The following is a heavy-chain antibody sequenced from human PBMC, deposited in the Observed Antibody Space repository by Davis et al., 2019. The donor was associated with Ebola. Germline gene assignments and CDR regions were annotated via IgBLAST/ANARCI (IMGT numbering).Heavy chain of an antibody. Sequence: SLNLSCAASGFTFSSYGMHWVRQAPGKGLERVAVISYDGSNKYYADSVKGRFTISRDNSKNTLYLQMNSLRAEDTAVYYCAKEGVRYSGYDPRRYYGMDVWGQGTTVTVSS. CDR2: ISYDGSNK. CDR3: AKEGVRYSGYDPRRYYGMDV. V-gene: IGHV3-30*18. J-gene: IGHJ6*02. D-gene: IGHD5-12*01. CDR1: GFTFSSYG.